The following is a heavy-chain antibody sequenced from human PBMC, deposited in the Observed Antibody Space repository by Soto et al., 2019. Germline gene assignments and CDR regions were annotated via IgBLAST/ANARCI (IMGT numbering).Heavy chain of an antibody. CDR1: GGSVSNSNYY. CDR3: VSQRTSVLTQAYFDY. D-gene: IGHD2-8*01. Sequence: SETLSLTCTVSGGSVSNSNYYWGWIRQSPGKGLEWIGSVYYRGRSYSKSSVKSRVTISVDTSKNQFSLDLNSVTASDTAVYYCVSQRTSVLTQAYFDYWGPGALVTVSS. CDR2: VYYRGRS. V-gene: IGHV4-39*01. J-gene: IGHJ4*02.